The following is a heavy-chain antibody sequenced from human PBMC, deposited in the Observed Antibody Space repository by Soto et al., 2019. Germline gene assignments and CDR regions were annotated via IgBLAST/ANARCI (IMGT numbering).Heavy chain of an antibody. CDR1: GYTFTNYG. CDR2: ISTAHRDI. V-gene: IGHV1-18*04. D-gene: IGHD3-10*01. Sequence: QVQLGQSGTEVKKPGASVRVSCKASGYTFTNYGISWVRQAPGQGLEWMGWISTAHRDIGYAQKFQGRVTMTTDTSTNTAYLEARNLRSDDTAVYYCVRDLAYIREYWGQGTLVTVSS. J-gene: IGHJ4*02. CDR3: VRDLAYIREY.